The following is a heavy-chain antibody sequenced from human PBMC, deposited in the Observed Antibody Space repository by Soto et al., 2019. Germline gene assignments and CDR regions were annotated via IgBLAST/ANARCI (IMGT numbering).Heavy chain of an antibody. CDR2: ISGSGGST. CDR1: GFTFSSYA. V-gene: IGHV3-23*01. D-gene: IGHD2-8*01. Sequence: GGSLRLSCAASGFTFSSYAMSWVRQAPGKGQEWVSAISGSGGSTYYADSVKGRFTISRDNSKNTLYLQMNSPRAEDTAVYYCAKDKLYAIYTAPADYMDVWGKGTTVTVSS. CDR3: AKDKLYAIYTAPADYMDV. J-gene: IGHJ6*03.